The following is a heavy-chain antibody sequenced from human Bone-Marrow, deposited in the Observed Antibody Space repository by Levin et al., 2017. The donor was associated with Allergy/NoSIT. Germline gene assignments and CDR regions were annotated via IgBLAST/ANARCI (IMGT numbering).Heavy chain of an antibody. J-gene: IGHJ6*03. D-gene: IGHD3-9*01. CDR3: TRVYYAIVTGFYYYYYMDG. CDR2: IKSKTDGGTT. CDR1: GFTFSNAW. Sequence: GGSLRLSCAASGFTFSNAWMSWVRQAPGKGLEWVGRIKSKTDGGTTDYAAPVKGRFTISRDDSKNTLYLQMNSLKTEDTAVYYCTRVYYAIVTGFYYYYYMDGWGKGTTVTVSS. V-gene: IGHV3-15*01.